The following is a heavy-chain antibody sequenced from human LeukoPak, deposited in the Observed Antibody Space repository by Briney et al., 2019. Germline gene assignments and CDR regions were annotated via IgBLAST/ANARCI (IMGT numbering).Heavy chain of an antibody. J-gene: IGHJ4*02. CDR3: TRPARSGRNYFDY. CDR2: IRSKVNNYAV. Sequence: GGSLRLSCAASGFTFSDSAMHWVRQASGKGLEWVGRIRSKVNNYAVAYAASVKGRFTISRDESKNTAYLQMNSLKTEDTAVYYCTRPARSGRNYFDYWGQGTLVTVSS. V-gene: IGHV3-73*01. CDR1: GFTFSDSA. D-gene: IGHD3-3*01.